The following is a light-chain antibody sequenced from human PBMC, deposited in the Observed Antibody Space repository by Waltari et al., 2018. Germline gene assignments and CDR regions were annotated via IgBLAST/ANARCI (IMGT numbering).Light chain of an antibody. CDR2: AVS. V-gene: IGKV3-11*01. Sequence: ELVLTQSPATLSVSPGERAALSCKASQNVGSQLGWYQQRPGQAPRLLIDAVSNRASGVPARFSGSGSGTDFTLTISSLEPEDVAVYYCQQRDSWPLTFGGGTKVEIK. CDR1: QNVGSQ. J-gene: IGKJ4*01. CDR3: QQRDSWPLT.